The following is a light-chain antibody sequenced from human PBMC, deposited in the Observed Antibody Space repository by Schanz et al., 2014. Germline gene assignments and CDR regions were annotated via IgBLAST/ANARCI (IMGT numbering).Light chain of an antibody. CDR2: RDS. CDR3: ATWDGSFGV. J-gene: IGLJ3*02. CDR1: TSKSGSYY. Sequence: QSVLTQPPSASGTPGQRITISCSGSTSKSGSYYVYWYQQLPGTAPRLLISRDSQRPSGVPDRFSGYRSGTSASLVISGLRSEDEDDYFCATWDGSFGVFGGGTKLTVL. V-gene: IGLV1-47*01.